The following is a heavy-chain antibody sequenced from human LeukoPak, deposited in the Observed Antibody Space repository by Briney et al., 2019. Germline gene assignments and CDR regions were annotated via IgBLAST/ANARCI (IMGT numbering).Heavy chain of an antibody. D-gene: IGHD6-13*01. J-gene: IGHJ4*02. CDR3: ARSTGIAAAVGGY. CDR2: ISGSGGNT. Sequence: SGGSLRLSCAASGFTFSSYALSWVRQAPGKGLEWVSGISGSGGNTYYADSVKGRFTISRDNSKNTLYLQMNSLRAEDTAVYYCARSTGIAAAVGGYWGQGTLVTVSS. CDR1: GFTFSSYA. V-gene: IGHV3-23*01.